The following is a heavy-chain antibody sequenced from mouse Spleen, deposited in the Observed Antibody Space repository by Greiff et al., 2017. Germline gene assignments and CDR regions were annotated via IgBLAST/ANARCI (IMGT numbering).Heavy chain of an antibody. J-gene: IGHJ4*01. CDR1: GYAFSSSW. V-gene: IGHV1-82*01. CDR2: IYPGDGDT. Sequence: VQLQQSGPELVKPGASVKISCKASGYAFSSSWMNWVKQRPGKGLEWIGRIYPGDGDTNYNGKFKGKATLTADKSSSTAYMQLSSLTSEDSAVYFCAITTATRDAMDYWGQGTSGTGSS. D-gene: IGHD1-2*01. CDR3: AITTATRDAMDY.